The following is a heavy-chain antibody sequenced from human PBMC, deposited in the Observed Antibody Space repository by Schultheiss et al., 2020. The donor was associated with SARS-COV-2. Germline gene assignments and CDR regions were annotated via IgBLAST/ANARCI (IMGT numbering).Heavy chain of an antibody. CDR1: GGSISNGGYY. CDR3: ARVDPPFYYDSSGYYYSAFDI. CDR2: IYYTGSA. Sequence: LRLSCTVSGGSISNGGYYWNWIRQHPGKGLEWIGFIYYTGSAFCNPSLKSRVTISVDTSKNQFSLKLNSVTAADTAVYYCARVDPPFYYDSSGYYYSAFDIWGQGTMVTVSS. J-gene: IGHJ3*02. V-gene: IGHV4-31*03. D-gene: IGHD3-22*01.